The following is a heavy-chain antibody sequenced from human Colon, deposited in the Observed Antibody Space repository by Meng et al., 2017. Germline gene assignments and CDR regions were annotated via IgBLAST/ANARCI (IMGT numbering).Heavy chain of an antibody. CDR3: ARGMTNGITFGGVIVN. Sequence: VPLRESGPGLVRPSGTLSLTCTVSGGSVSSGSYYWSWIRQPPGKGLEWIGYIYYSGSTNYNPSLKSRVTISVDTSKNQFSLKLSSVTAADTAVYYCARGMTNGITFGGVIVNWGQGTLVTVSS. J-gene: IGHJ4*02. V-gene: IGHV4-61*01. CDR1: GGSVSSGSYY. CDR2: IYYSGST. D-gene: IGHD3-16*02.